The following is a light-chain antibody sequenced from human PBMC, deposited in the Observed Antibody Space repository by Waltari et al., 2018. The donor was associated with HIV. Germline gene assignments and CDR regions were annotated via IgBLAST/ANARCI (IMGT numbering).Light chain of an antibody. V-gene: IGLV2-8*01. CDR3: SSYAGSNVVV. CDR2: EVS. Sequence: QSALTQPPSASGSPGQSVTISCTGTSSDVGGYNYVSWYQQHPGKTPTLMIYEVSKRPSGVPYRFSGSKSGNTASLTVSGLQAEDEADYYCSSYAGSNVVVFGGGTKLTVL. CDR1: SSDVGGYNY. J-gene: IGLJ2*01.